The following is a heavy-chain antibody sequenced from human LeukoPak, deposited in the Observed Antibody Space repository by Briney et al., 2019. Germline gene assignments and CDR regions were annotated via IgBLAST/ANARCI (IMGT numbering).Heavy chain of an antibody. Sequence: GGSLRLSCAASGFTVSSYSMNWVRQAPGKGLEWVSSISSSSSYIYYADSVKGRFTISRDNAKNSLYLQMNSLRAEDTAVYYCARARSGYDFDYWGQGTLVTVSS. D-gene: IGHD5-12*01. CDR3: ARARSGYDFDY. CDR2: ISSSSSYI. CDR1: GFTVSSYS. J-gene: IGHJ4*02. V-gene: IGHV3-21*01.